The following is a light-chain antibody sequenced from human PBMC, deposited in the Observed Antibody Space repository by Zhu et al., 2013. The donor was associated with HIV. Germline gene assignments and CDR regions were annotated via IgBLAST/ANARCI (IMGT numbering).Light chain of an antibody. J-gene: IGLJ1*01. CDR3: SSYTSSSTYI. V-gene: IGLV2-14*01. Sequence: QSALTQPASVSGSPGQSITISCTGGSSDVGGYNYVSWYQHHPGNAPKLMIYEVSNRPSGVSNRFSGSKSGNTASLTISGLQAEDEADYYCSSYTSSSTYIFGTGAKVTVL. CDR2: EVS. CDR1: SSDVGGYNY.